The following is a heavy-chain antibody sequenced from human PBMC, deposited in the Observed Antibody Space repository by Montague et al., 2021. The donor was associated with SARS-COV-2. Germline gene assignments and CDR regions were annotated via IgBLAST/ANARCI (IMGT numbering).Heavy chain of an antibody. CDR1: GFTFSNYA. CDR3: AKNGGSGSQVYWYFDL. Sequence: SLRLSCAASGFTFSNYAMRWVRQAPGKGLEWVSSIFGNGAGTYYADSVQGRFTISRGNSKNTVFLHMNSLTAEDTAVYYCAKNGGSGSQVYWYFDLWGRGTLVTVSS. D-gene: IGHD3-16*01. J-gene: IGHJ2*01. V-gene: IGHV3-23*01. CDR2: IFGNGAGT.